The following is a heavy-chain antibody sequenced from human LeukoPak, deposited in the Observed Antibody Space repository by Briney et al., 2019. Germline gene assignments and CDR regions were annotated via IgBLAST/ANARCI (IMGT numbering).Heavy chain of an antibody. CDR3: ARDVGATED. CDR2: IYHSGST. Sequence: PSETLSLTCTVSGYSISSGYYWGWIRQPPGKGLEWIGSIYHSGSTYYNPSLKSRVTISVDTSKNQLSLKLSSVTAADTAVYYCARDVGATEDWGQGTLVTVSS. J-gene: IGHJ4*02. CDR1: GYSISSGYY. V-gene: IGHV4-38-2*02. D-gene: IGHD1-26*01.